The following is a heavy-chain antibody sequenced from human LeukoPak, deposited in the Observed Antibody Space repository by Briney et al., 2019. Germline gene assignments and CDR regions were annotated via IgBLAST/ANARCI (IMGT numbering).Heavy chain of an antibody. D-gene: IGHD5-24*01. CDR1: GGSFSGYY. CDR3: ARGQERWLRSNREKYYFDY. CDR2: INHSGST. Sequence: SETLSLTCAVYGGSFSGYYWSWIRQPPGKGLEWIGEINHSGSTNYNPSLKSRVTISVDTSKNQFSLKLSSVTAADTAVYYCARGQERWLRSNREKYYFDYWGQGTLVTVSS. V-gene: IGHV4-34*01. J-gene: IGHJ4*02.